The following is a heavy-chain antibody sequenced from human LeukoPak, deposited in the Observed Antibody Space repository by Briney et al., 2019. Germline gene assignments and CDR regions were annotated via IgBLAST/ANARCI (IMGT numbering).Heavy chain of an antibody. J-gene: IGHJ4*02. V-gene: IGHV4-34*01. CDR1: GGSFSGYY. D-gene: IGHD5-18*01. CDR2: INHSGST. Sequence: SETLSLTCAVYGGSFSGYYWSWIRQPPGKGLEWIGEINHSGSTNYNPSLKSRVTISVDTSKHQFSLKLSSVTAADTAVYYCASTDTAMYRRLDHWGQGTLVTVSS. CDR3: ASTDTAMYRRLDH.